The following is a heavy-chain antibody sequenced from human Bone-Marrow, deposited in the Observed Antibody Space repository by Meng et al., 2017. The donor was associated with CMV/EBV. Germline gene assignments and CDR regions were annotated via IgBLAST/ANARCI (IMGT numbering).Heavy chain of an antibody. CDR1: GFTFSTYA. CDR2: ISYDGSNK. Sequence: GGSLRLSCAASGFTFSTYAMHWVRQAPGKGLEWVAVISYDGSNKYYADSVKGRFTISRDNAKNSLYLQMNSLRAEDTALYYCARDATIFGVVSYMDVWGQGTTVTVSS. D-gene: IGHD3-3*01. J-gene: IGHJ6*02. CDR3: ARDATIFGVVSYMDV. V-gene: IGHV3-30*04.